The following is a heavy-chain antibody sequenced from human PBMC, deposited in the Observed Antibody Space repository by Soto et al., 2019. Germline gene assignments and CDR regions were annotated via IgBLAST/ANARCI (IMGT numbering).Heavy chain of an antibody. Sequence: EVQLVESGGGLVKPGGSLRLSCAASGFTFSSYSMNWVRQAPGKGLEWVSSISSSSSYIYYADSVKGRFTISRDNAKNSLYLQMNSLRAEDTAVYYCARDTTVVNPAYYYGMDVWGHGTTFTVSS. CDR1: GFTFSSYS. V-gene: IGHV3-21*01. D-gene: IGHD4-17*01. J-gene: IGHJ6*02. CDR3: ARDTTVVNPAYYYGMDV. CDR2: ISSSSSYI.